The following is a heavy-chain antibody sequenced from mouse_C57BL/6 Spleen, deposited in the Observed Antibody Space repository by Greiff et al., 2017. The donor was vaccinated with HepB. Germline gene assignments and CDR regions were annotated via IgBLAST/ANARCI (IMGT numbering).Heavy chain of an antibody. CDR1: GFTFSSYG. J-gene: IGHJ4*01. V-gene: IGHV5-6*02. CDR3: ARAYYYGSKGYAMDY. D-gene: IGHD1-1*01. CDR2: ISSGGSYT. Sequence: DVMLVESGGDLVKPGGSLKLSCAASGFTFSSYGMSWVRQTPDKRLEWVATISSGGSYTYYPDSVKGRFTISRDNAKNTLYLQMSSLKSEDTAMYYCARAYYYGSKGYAMDYWGQGTTVTVSS.